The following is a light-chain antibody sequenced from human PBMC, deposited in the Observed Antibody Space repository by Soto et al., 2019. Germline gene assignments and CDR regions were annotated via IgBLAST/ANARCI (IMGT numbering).Light chain of an antibody. V-gene: IGKV1-9*01. CDR3: LQLNRYPLT. CDR1: QGISNY. CDR2: SAS. J-gene: IGKJ4*01. Sequence: DIQLTQSPSFLSASVGDRVTITCRASQGISNYLAWYQQKPGKAPELLVYSASTLQSGVPSWFSGGGSETEFSLTIGTLQPEDFATYYCLQLNRYPLTFGGGTKVDLK.